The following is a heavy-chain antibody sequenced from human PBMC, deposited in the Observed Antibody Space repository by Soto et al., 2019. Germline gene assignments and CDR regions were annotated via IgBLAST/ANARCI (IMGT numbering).Heavy chain of an antibody. CDR2: IITILGIA. V-gene: IGHV1-69*02. CDR3: ARQWAYKWIVHYNWFDP. J-gene: IGHJ5*02. CDR1: VRTFSSYT. Sequence: QVQLVQSGAEVKKPGSSVKVSCKASVRTFSSYTISWLRQAPGQALEWMGRIITILGIANYAQKFQGRVTLTVDKSTHTAYMELSRMGPEDTAVYYCARQWAYKWIVHYNWFDPWGQGTLVTVSS. D-gene: IGHD1-1*01.